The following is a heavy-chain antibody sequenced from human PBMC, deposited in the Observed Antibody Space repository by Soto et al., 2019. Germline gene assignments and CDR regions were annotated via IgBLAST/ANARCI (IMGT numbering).Heavy chain of an antibody. CDR3: ARVCSSTRCYTRYYYGMDV. D-gene: IGHD2-2*02. CDR2: ISAYNGNT. V-gene: IGHV1-18*01. CDR1: GYTFTSYG. J-gene: IGHJ6*02. Sequence: ASVKVSCKASGYTFTSYGISWVRQAPGQGLEWMGWISAYNGNTNYAQKLQGRVTMTTDTYTSTAYMELRSLRSDDTAVYYCARVCSSTRCYTRYYYGMDVWGQGTTVTVSS.